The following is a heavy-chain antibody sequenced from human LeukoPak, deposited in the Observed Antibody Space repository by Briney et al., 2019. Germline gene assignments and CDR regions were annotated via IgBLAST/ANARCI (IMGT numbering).Heavy chain of an antibody. Sequence: GGSLRLSCAASGFTFSSYGMHWVRQAPGKGLEWVAFIRYDGSNKYYADSVKGRFTISRDNSKNTLYLQMNSLRAEDTAVYYCAKVAVGATSYSDCWGQGTLSPSPQ. D-gene: IGHD1-26*01. J-gene: IGHJ4*02. CDR2: IRYDGSNK. CDR1: GFTFSSYG. V-gene: IGHV3-30*02. CDR3: AKVAVGATSYSDC.